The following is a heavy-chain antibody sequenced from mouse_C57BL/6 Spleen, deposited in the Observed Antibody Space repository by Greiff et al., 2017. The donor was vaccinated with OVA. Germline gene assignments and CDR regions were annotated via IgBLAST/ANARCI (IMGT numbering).Heavy chain of an antibody. CDR3: VRLGYDYDYYFDY. CDR2: IRSKSNNYAT. Sequence: EVQLVESGGGLVQPKGSLKLSCAASGFSFNTYAMNWVRQAPGKGLEWVARIRSKSNNYATYYADSVKDRFTISRDDSESMLYLQMNNLKTEDTAMYYCVRLGYDYDYYFDYWGQGTTLTVSS. D-gene: IGHD2-4*01. V-gene: IGHV10-1*01. J-gene: IGHJ2*01. CDR1: GFSFNTYA.